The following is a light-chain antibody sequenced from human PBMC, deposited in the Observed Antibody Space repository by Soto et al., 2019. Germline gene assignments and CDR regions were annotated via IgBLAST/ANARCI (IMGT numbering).Light chain of an antibody. CDR2: DVS. CDR1: SSDLGGYNH. J-gene: IGLJ1*01. CDR3: SSFASSSTYV. Sequence: QSVLIQPPSLSGSPGQSVTISCTGTSSDLGGYNHVSWYQQHPGTAPKLMIYDVSNQPSGVSNRFSGSKSGNTASLTISGLQAEDEADYYCSSFASSSTYVFGTGTKVTVL. V-gene: IGLV2-14*03.